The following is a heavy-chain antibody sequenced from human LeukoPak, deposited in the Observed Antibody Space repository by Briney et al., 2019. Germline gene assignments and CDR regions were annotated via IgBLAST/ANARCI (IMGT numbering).Heavy chain of an antibody. CDR3: ARVKTTMIVATRAFDI. D-gene: IGHD3-22*01. J-gene: IGHJ3*02. Sequence: PSETLSLTCAVYGGSFSGYYWSWIRQSPGKGLEWIGEIYHSGSTNSNPSLKSQVTISVDTSKNQFSLKLSSVTAADTAVYYCARVKTTMIVATRAFDIWGQGTMVTVSS. V-gene: IGHV4-34*01. CDR2: IYHSGST. CDR1: GGSFSGYY.